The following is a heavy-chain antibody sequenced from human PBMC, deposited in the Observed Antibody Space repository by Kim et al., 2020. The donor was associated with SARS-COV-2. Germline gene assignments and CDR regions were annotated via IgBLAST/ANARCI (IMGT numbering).Heavy chain of an antibody. CDR1: GDSVATDF. CDR3: ARAHQLAPRGYGMDV. J-gene: IGHJ6*02. Sequence: ETLSLTCAVSGDSVATDFWTWVRQAPGKGLDWLGYVSYSGGSDYNPNLRGRLTISVDASRTHVSLRLTSLTAADTGVYFCARAHQLAPRGYGMDVWGQGTSVIVSS. V-gene: IGHV4-59*02. CDR2: VSYSGGS. D-gene: IGHD1-1*01.